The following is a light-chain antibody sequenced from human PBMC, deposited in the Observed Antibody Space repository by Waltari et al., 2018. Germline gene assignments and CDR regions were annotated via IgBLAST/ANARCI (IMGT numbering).Light chain of an antibody. CDR3: QQRSNWPPT. CDR2: DAS. V-gene: IGKV3-11*01. CDR1: QSVSSY. Sequence: EIVLTQSPATLSLSRGERATLSCRASQSVSSYLAWYQQTPGQAPRLLIYDASNRATGIPARFSGSGSGTDFTLTISSLEPEDFAVYYCQQRSNWPPTFGQGTRLEIK. J-gene: IGKJ5*01.